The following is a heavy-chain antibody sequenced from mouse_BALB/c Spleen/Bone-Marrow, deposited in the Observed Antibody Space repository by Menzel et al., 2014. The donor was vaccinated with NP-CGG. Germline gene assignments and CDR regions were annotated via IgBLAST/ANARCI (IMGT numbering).Heavy chain of an antibody. CDR3: ARDYGSRIYAMDY. CDR1: GYTFTDYA. V-gene: IGHV1-67*01. J-gene: IGHJ4*01. D-gene: IGHD1-1*01. CDR2: ISTYSCNT. Sequence: QVQLQQSGPELVRPGVSVKISCKGSGYTFTDYAMHWVKQSHAKSLEWIGVISTYSCNTNYNQKFKGKATMTVDKSSSTAYMELARLTSEDSAIYYCARDYGSRIYAMDYWGQGTSVTVSS.